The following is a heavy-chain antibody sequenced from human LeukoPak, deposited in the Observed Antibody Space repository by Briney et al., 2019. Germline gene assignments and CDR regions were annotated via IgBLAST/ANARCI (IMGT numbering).Heavy chain of an antibody. J-gene: IGHJ4*02. CDR2: IWYDGSNK. CDR3: AKRYYDFPLDY. D-gene: IGHD3-3*01. V-gene: IGHV3-33*06. CDR1: GFTFSSYG. Sequence: SGRSLRLSCAASGFTFSSYGMHWVRQAPGKGLEWVAVIWYDGSNKYYADSVKGRFTISRDNSKNTLYLQMNSLRAEDTAVYYCAKRYYDFPLDYWGQGTLVTVSS.